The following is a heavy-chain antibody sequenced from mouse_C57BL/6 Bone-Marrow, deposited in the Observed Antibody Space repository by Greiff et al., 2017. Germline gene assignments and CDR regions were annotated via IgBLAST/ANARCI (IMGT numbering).Heavy chain of an antibody. CDR3: AYSNYGFAY. CDR2: IYPGDGDT. D-gene: IGHD2-5*01. Sequence: VQVVESGPELVKPGASVKISCKASGYAFSSSWMNWVKQRPGKGLEWIGRIYPGDGDTNYNGKFKGKATLTADKSSSTAYMQLSSLTSEDSAVYFCAYSNYGFAYWGQGTLVTVSA. J-gene: IGHJ3*01. CDR1: GYAFSSSW. V-gene: IGHV1-82*01.